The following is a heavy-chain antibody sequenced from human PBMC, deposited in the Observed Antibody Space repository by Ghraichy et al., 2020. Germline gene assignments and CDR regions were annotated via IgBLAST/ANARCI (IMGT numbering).Heavy chain of an antibody. CDR3: AGQGGNSEN. Sequence: GGSLRLSCAVSGFTVSTNSMTWVRQAPGKGLEWVSVIFSGSNTRYADSVKGRFTISRDNSKNTLFLQMNNLRVEDTAVYYCAGQGGNSENWGQGTLVTVSS. V-gene: IGHV3-53*01. J-gene: IGHJ4*02. CDR1: GFTVSTNS. CDR2: IFSGSNT. D-gene: IGHD4-23*01.